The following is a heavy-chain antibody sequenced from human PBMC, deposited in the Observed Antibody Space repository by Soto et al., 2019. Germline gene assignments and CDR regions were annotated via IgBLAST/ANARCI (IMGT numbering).Heavy chain of an antibody. J-gene: IGHJ3*02. CDR3: AHPRGFGVFDAYDI. CDR2: ISGSGXXT. V-gene: IGHV3-23*01. D-gene: IGHD3-10*01. CDR1: GFTFSTYA. Sequence: GGSLRLSCAASGFTFSTYAMSWVRQAPGKGLVWVSAISGSGXXTXXXXXXXXRXXIXRDNHMHTLYLQMNTLRTEDTAVYYCAHPRGFGVFDAYDIWGPGTMVTVSS.